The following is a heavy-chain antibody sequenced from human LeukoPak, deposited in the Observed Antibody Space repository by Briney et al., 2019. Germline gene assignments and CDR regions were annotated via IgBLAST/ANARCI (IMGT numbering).Heavy chain of an antibody. CDR3: ARLKRTYYFDY. Sequence: PSETLSLTCTVAGASISGESYYWGWIRQPPGKRLEWIGSIYFIGSTYYNPSLKSRVTVSLDTPNNQFSLKLSSATAADTAVYYCARLKRTYYFDYWGQGTLVTVSS. CDR1: GASISGESYY. CDR2: IYFIGST. V-gene: IGHV4-39*07. J-gene: IGHJ4*02.